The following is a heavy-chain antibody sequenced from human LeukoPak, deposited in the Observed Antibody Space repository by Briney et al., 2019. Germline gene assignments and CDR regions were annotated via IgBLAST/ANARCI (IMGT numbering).Heavy chain of an antibody. D-gene: IGHD1-7*01. V-gene: IGHV1-46*01. Sequence: GASVKVSCKASGYTFTSYYMHWVRQAPGQGLEWMGIINPSGGSTSYAQKFRGRVTMTRDTSTSTVYMELSSLRSEDTAVYYCAREDAGTTSHYYFDYWGQGTLVTVSS. CDR1: GYTFTSYY. CDR3: AREDAGTTSHYYFDY. CDR2: INPSGGST. J-gene: IGHJ4*02.